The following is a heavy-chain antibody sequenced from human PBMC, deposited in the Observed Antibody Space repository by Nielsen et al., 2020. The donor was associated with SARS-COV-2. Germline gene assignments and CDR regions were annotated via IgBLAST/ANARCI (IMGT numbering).Heavy chain of an antibody. CDR3: AKERDGYNFLVYYYYGMDV. D-gene: IGHD5-24*01. CDR2: ISYDGSNK. CDR1: GFTFSSYG. V-gene: IGHV3-30*18. J-gene: IGHJ6*02. Sequence: GASLPLSCAASGFTFSSYGMHWVRQAPGKGLEWVAVISYDGSNKYYADSVKGRFTISRDNSKNTLYLQMNSLRAEDTAVYYCAKERDGYNFLVYYYYGMDVWGQGTTVTVSS.